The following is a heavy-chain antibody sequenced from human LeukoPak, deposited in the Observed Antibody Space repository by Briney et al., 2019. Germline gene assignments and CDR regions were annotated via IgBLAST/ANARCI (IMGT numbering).Heavy chain of an antibody. CDR2: ISSSSSYI. D-gene: IGHD3-3*01. J-gene: IGHJ4*02. Sequence: GGSLRLSCAASGFTFSSYSMNWVRQAPGKGLEWVSSISSSSSYIYYADSVKGRFTISRDNAKNSLYLQMNSLRAEDTAVYYCARAYYDFWSGYSKEYFDYWSQGTLVTVSS. V-gene: IGHV3-21*01. CDR1: GFTFSSYS. CDR3: ARAYYDFWSGYSKEYFDY.